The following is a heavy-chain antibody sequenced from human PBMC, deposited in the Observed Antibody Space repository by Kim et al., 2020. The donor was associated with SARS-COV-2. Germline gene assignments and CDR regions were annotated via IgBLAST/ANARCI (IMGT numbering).Heavy chain of an antibody. CDR1: GGSISSYY. CDR3: ARSYYDSSGYYYGYYYYGMDV. CDR2: IYYSGST. Sequence: SETLSLTCTVSGGSISSYYWSWIRQPPGKGLEWIGYIYYSGSTNYNPSLKSRVTISVDTFKNQFSLNLSSVTAADTAVYYCARSYYDSSGYYYGYYYYGMDVWGQGTTVTGSS. D-gene: IGHD3-22*01. J-gene: IGHJ6*02. V-gene: IGHV4-59*08.